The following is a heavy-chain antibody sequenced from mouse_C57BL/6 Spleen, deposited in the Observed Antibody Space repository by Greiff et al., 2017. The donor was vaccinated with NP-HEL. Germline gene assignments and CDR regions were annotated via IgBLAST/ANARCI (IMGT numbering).Heavy chain of an antibody. V-gene: IGHV5-16*01. CDR3: ARDLNYFDY. CDR1: GFTFSDYY. J-gene: IGHJ2*01. Sequence: EVQVVESEGGLVQPGSSMKLSCTASGFTFSDYYMAWVRQVPEKGLEWVANINYDGSSTYYLDSLNSRFIISRDNAKNMLYLQMSSLKSEDTATYYCARDLNYFDYWGQGTTLTVSS. CDR2: INYDGSST.